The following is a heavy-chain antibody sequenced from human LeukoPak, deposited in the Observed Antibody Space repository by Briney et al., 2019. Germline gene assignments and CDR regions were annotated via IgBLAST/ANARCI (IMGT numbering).Heavy chain of an antibody. V-gene: IGHV1-8*01. J-gene: IGHJ6*03. CDR2: MNPNSGNI. CDR1: GYTFSSYD. D-gene: IGHD3/OR15-3a*01. CDR3: ARALSWTTESYYYMDV. Sequence: ASVQVSCKASGYTFSSYDINWVRQATGKGLEWMGWMNPNSGNIGYAQKFQGRVTMTKNTSITTAYMELSSLRSEDTAVYYCARALSWTTESYYYMDVWGKGTTVTVSS.